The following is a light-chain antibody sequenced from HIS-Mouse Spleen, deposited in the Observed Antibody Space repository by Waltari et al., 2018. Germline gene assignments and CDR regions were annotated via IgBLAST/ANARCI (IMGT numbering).Light chain of an antibody. CDR1: QSVSSSY. Sequence: IVLTQSPGTLSLSPGKRATLSCRASQSVSSSYLAWYQQKPGQAPRLLIYGASSRATGIPDRFSGSGSGKDFTLTISRLEPEDFAVYYCQQYGSSPPYTFGQGTKLEIK. CDR2: GAS. V-gene: IGKV3-20*01. J-gene: IGKJ2*01. CDR3: QQYGSSPPYT.